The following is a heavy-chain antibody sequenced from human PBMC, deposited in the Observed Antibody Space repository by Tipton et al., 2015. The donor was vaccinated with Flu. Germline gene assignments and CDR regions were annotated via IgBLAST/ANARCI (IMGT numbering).Heavy chain of an antibody. V-gene: IGHV3-48*02. CDR1: GFTFSSYS. D-gene: IGHD5-12*01. CDR3: AREADPIVVTIRQHFDY. Sequence: GSLRLSCAASGFTFSSYSMNWVRQAPGKGLEWVSYISSSSSTIYYADSVKGRFTISRDNAKNSLYLQMNSLRDEDTAVYYCAREADPIVVTIRQHFDYWGQGTLVTVSS. J-gene: IGHJ4*02. CDR2: ISSSSSTI.